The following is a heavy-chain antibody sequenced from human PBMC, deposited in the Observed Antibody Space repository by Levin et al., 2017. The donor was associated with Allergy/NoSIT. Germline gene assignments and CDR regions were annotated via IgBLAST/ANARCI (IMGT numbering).Heavy chain of an antibody. CDR1: GYTFTSHY. J-gene: IGHJ4*02. V-gene: IGHV1-46*01. D-gene: IGHD1-26*01. CDR3: ARDMNIVGAAFDY. CDR2: LNPSDHYA. Sequence: GGSLRLSCKASGYTFTSHYVHWVRQAPGQGLEWMGVLNPSDHYARYAQKFQGRIIMTGDTSTSTVYMEMSGLRSEDTAIYFCARDMNIVGAAFDYWGQGTLVIVSS.